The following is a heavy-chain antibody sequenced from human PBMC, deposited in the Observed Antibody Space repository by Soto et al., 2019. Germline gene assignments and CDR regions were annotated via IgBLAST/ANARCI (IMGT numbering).Heavy chain of an antibody. J-gene: IGHJ4*02. CDR2: ISGSGGST. V-gene: IGHV3-23*01. CDR1: GFTFSSYA. Sequence: GGSLRLSCAASGFTFSSYAMSWVRPAPGQGLGWVSAISGSGGSTYYADSVTGRFTISRDNSKNRRYLPMNSLNAMETAVYYCAKWGDTYYYDSSGYNLPKPNKKFAYWGQGTLVTVSS. D-gene: IGHD3-22*01. CDR3: AKWGDTYYYDSSGYNLPKPNKKFAY.